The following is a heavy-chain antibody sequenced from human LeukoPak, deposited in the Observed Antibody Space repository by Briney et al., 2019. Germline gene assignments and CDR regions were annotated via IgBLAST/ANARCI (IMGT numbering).Heavy chain of an antibody. D-gene: IGHD4-17*01. J-gene: IGHJ4*02. Sequence: GGSLRLSCTASGFTFGDYAMSWVRRAPGKGLEWVGFIRSKAYGGTTEYAASVKGRFTISRDDSKSIAYLQMNSLKTEDTAVYYCTRDLGTVTTDYFDYWGQGTLVTVSS. CDR3: TRDLGTVTTDYFDY. V-gene: IGHV3-49*04. CDR2: IRSKAYGGTT. CDR1: GFTFGDYA.